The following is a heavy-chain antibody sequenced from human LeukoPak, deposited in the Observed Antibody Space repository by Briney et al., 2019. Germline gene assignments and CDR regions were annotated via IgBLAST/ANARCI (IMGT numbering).Heavy chain of an antibody. CDR2: IYYSGST. CDR1: GGSISSGDYY. J-gene: IGHJ4*02. CDR3: ARDLPALVPVY. V-gene: IGHV4-30-4*01. Sequence: PSQTLSLTCTVSGGSISSGDYYWSWIRQPPGKGLEWIGYIYYSGSTYYNQTLKSRVTISVDTSNNQFSLKLSSVAAADTAVYYCARDLPALVPVYWGQGTLVTVSS. D-gene: IGHD5-18*01.